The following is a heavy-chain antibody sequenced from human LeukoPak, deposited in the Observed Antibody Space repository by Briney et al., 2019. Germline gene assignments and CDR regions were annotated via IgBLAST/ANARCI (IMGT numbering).Heavy chain of an antibody. CDR2: IIPIFGTA. Sequence: ASVKVSCKASGYTFTSYGISWVRRAPGQGLEWMGGIIPIFGTANYAQKFQGRVTITADESTSTAYMELSSLRSEDMAVYYCARAVKYRSGPLTDLLPYYFDYWGQGTLVTVSS. D-gene: IGHD6-19*01. V-gene: IGHV1-69*13. J-gene: IGHJ4*02. CDR3: ARAVKYRSGPLTDLLPYYFDY. CDR1: GYTFTSYG.